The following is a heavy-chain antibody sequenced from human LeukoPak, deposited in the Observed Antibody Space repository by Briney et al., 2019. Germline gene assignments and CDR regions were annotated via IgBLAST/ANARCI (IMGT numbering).Heavy chain of an antibody. V-gene: IGHV4-4*07. J-gene: IGHJ5*02. D-gene: IGHD5-12*01. CDR2: IYTSGST. CDR1: GGSISSYY. CDR3: AREDGYSGYVNWFDP. Sequence: PSETLCLTCTVSGGSISSYYWSWIRQPAGKGLEWIGRIYTSGSTNYNPSLKSRVTMSVDTSKNQFSLKLSSVTAADTAVYYCAREDGYSGYVNWFDPWGQGTLVTVSS.